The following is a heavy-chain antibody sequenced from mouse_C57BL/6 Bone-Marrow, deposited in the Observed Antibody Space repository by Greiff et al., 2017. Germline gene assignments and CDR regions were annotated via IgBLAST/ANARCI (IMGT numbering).Heavy chain of an antibody. CDR1: GFNIKDDY. CDR3: TTSRDNY. J-gene: IGHJ2*01. D-gene: IGHD3-1*01. Sequence: VQLKESGAELVRPGASVKLSCTASGFNIKDDYMHWVKQRPEQGLEWIGWIDPENGDTEYASKFQGKATITADTSSNTADLQLSSLTSEDTAVYYCTTSRDNYWGQGTTLTVSS. V-gene: IGHV14-4*01. CDR2: IDPENGDT.